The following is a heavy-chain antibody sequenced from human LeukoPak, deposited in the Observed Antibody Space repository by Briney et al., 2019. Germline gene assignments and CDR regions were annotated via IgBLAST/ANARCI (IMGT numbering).Heavy chain of an antibody. CDR2: MNPNSGNT. CDR1: GYTFTSYD. V-gene: IGHV1-8*01. Sequence: ASVKVSCKASGYTFTSYDINWVRQATGQGLEWMGWMNPNSGNTGYAQKFQGRVTMTRNTSISTAYMELSSLRSEDTAVYYCARSPNFDWLPIDYWGQGTLVTVSS. J-gene: IGHJ4*02. CDR3: ARSPNFDWLPIDY. D-gene: IGHD3-9*01.